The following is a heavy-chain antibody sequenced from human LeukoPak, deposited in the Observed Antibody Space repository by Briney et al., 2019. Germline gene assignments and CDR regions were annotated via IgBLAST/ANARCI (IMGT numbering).Heavy chain of an antibody. CDR2: FYYSGSI. CDR1: GFTVSSNY. Sequence: PGGSLRLSCAASGFTVSSNYMSWVRQSPGKGLEWIGSFYYSGSIFDNRSLRSRVTISIDMSKNQFLLKLTSVTAADTAVYYCASGTTVTNFAYWGQGTLVTVSS. V-gene: IGHV4-39*07. D-gene: IGHD4-17*01. CDR3: ASGTTVTNFAY. J-gene: IGHJ4*02.